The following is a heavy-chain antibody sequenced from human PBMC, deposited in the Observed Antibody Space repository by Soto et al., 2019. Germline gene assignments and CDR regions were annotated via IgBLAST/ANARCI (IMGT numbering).Heavy chain of an antibody. CDR2: VSSSGSTI. Sequence: GGSLRLSCAASGFTFSDYYMSWIRQAPGKGLEWVSYVSSSGSTIYYADSVKGRFTISRDNAKNSLYLQMNSLRAEDTAVYYCARELKNEEYYFDYWGQGTLVTVSS. CDR1: GFTFSDYY. J-gene: IGHJ4*02. CDR3: ARELKNEEYYFDY. V-gene: IGHV3-11*01.